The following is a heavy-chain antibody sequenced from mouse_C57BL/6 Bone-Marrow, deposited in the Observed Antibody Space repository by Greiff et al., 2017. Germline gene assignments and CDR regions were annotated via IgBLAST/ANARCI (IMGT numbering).Heavy chain of an antibody. CDR2: INYDGSST. V-gene: IGHV5-16*01. CDR1: GFTFSDYY. Sequence: EVHLVESEGGLVQPGSSMKLSCTASGFTFSDYYMAWVRQVPEKGLEWVANINYDGSSTYYLDSLKSRFIISRDNAKNILYLQMSSLKSEDTATYYCARGSPDSSGPFAYGGQGTLVTVSA. D-gene: IGHD3-2*02. CDR3: ARGSPDSSGPFAY. J-gene: IGHJ3*01.